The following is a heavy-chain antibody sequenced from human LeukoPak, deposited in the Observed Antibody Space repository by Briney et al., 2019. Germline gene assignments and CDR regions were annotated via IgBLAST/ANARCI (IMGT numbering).Heavy chain of an antibody. V-gene: IGHV3-33*01. CDR2: IWYDVSNK. J-gene: IGHJ3*02. D-gene: IGHD3-10*01. Sequence: GGSLRLSCAPSGFTFSSYGMHWVREAPGKGLEWVAVIWYDVSNKYYADSVKGRFTISRDNSKNTLYLQMNSLRAEDTAVYYCARDTGLWFGETGAFDIWGQGTMVTVSS. CDR1: GFTFSSYG. CDR3: ARDTGLWFGETGAFDI.